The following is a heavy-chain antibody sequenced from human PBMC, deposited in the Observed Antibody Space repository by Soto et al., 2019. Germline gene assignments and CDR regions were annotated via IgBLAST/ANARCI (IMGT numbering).Heavy chain of an antibody. D-gene: IGHD6-6*01. CDR1: GFTFDDYA. Sequence: GGSLRLSCAASGFTFDDYAMHWVRQAPGKGLEWVSGISWNSGSIGYADSVKGRFTISRDNAKNSLYLQMNSLRAEDTALYYCAKDISGEGEYSSSSFDYWGQGTLVTVSS. CDR3: AKDISGEGEYSSSSFDY. J-gene: IGHJ4*02. V-gene: IGHV3-9*01. CDR2: ISWNSGSI.